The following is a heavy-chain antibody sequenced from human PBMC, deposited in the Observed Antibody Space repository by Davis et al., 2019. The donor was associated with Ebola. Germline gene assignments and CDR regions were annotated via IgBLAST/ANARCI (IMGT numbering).Heavy chain of an antibody. CDR2: IYISDIT. D-gene: IGHD4/OR15-4a*01. J-gene: IGHJ6*02. Sequence: GESLKISCAASGFTVNSNYMSWVRQAPGKGLEWVSVIYISDITYYADSVKGRFTISRDNSKNTLYLQMNSLRAEDTAVYYCARDAVEYGAEAMDVWGQGTTVTVSS. V-gene: IGHV3-66*01. CDR3: ARDAVEYGAEAMDV. CDR1: GFTVNSNY.